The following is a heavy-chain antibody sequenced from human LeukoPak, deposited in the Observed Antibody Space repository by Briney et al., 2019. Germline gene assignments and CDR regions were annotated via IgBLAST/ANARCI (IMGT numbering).Heavy chain of an antibody. D-gene: IGHD6-6*01. J-gene: IGHJ5*02. CDR3: ARVEYSSSSAWFDP. Sequence: GASVKVSCKASGYTFTGYYMHWVRQAPGQGLEWMGWINPNSGGTNYAQKFQGRVTMTRDTSISTAYMELSRLRSDDTAVYYCARVEYSSSSAWFDPWGQGTLVTVSS. V-gene: IGHV1-2*02. CDR1: GYTFTGYY. CDR2: INPNSGGT.